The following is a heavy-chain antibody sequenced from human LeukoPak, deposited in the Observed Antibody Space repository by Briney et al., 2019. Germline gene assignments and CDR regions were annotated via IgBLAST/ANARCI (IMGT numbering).Heavy chain of an antibody. D-gene: IGHD3-22*01. V-gene: IGHV1-2*02. Sequence: ASVKVSCKASGYTFTGYYMHWVRQAPGQGLEWMGWINPNSGGTNYAQKFQGRDTMTRDTSISTAYMELSRLRSDDTAVYYCARDDYYDSSGASVFYGMDVWGQGTTVTVSS. CDR1: GYTFTGYY. CDR2: INPNSGGT. J-gene: IGHJ6*02. CDR3: ARDDYYDSSGASVFYGMDV.